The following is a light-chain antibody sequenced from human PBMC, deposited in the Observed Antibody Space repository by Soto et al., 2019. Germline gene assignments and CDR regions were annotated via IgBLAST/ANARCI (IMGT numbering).Light chain of an antibody. CDR2: GEF. CDR3: QQYRNWPVYT. Sequence: EIVMTQSPATLSVSPGEGATLSCRASQSVGSTLAWYQQKPGQAPRRLIYGEFTRVTVVPDRVSGSGSGTEFTLTLSSLQSEDFAVYYCQQYRNWPVYTFGQGTKLEIK. CDR1: QSVGST. J-gene: IGKJ2*01. V-gene: IGKV3-15*01.